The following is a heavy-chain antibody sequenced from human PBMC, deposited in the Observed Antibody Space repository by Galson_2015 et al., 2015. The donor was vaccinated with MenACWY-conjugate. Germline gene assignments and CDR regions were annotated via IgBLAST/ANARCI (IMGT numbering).Heavy chain of an antibody. CDR1: GYSFPNYW. J-gene: IGHJ6*02. Sequence: QSGAEVKKPGESLKISCTGSGYSFPNYWIGWVRQMPGKGLEWMGLISPYDSNIRYSPPFQGQVTISADKSISTAYLQWSSLKASDTAMYYCARHPPGGRGMDVWGQGTTVTVSS. V-gene: IGHV5-51*01. CDR3: ARHPPGGRGMDV. CDR2: ISPYDSNI. D-gene: IGHD1-26*01.